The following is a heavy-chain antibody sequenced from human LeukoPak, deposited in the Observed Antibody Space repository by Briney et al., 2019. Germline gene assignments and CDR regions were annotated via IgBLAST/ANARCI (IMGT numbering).Heavy chain of an antibody. CDR3: ARQTYYYDSSGYYYGPSGFDY. D-gene: IGHD3-22*01. CDR2: IYYSGST. Sequence: SETLSLTCTVSGGSISSSSYYWGWIRQPPGKGLEWIGSIYYSGSTYYNPSLKSRVTISVDTSKNQFSLKLSSVTAADTAVYYCARQTYYYDSSGYYYGPSGFDYWGQGTLVTVSS. V-gene: IGHV4-39*01. J-gene: IGHJ4*02. CDR1: GGSISSSSYY.